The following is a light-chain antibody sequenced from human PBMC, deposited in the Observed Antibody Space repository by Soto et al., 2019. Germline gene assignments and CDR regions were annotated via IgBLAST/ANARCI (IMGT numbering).Light chain of an antibody. V-gene: IGKV3-11*01. CDR3: HQRQYWPPIT. CDR1: LSVSVY. J-gene: IGKJ5*01. Sequence: PGERATLSCRTSLSVSVYLDWXQQXPXXXXXLXXSDASNRATGIPARFSGSGSATDFTLTISSLEPEDFAVYYCHQRQYWPPITFGQGTRLEI. CDR2: DAS.